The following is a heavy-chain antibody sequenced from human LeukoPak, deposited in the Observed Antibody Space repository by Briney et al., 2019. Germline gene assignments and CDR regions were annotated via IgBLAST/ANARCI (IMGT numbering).Heavy chain of an antibody. Sequence: ASVKVSCKAFGYTSTSNYMHWVRQAPGQGPEWMGVISPSGGSTTYAQKFQGRVTLTRDMSTSTDYLELSSLRSEDTAVYYCARYSLRSNWLFDYWGQGTLVTVSS. D-gene: IGHD1-1*01. J-gene: IGHJ4*02. CDR2: ISPSGGST. CDR1: GYTSTSNY. CDR3: ARYSLRSNWLFDY. V-gene: IGHV1-46*01.